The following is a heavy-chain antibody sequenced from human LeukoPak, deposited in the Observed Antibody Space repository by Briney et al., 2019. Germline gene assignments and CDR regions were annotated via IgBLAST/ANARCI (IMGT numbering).Heavy chain of an antibody. D-gene: IGHD2-2*01. J-gene: IGHJ5*02. CDR1: GYTFTGYY. CDR3: ARDIVVVPAAIPAWFDP. Sequence: GASVKVSCKASGYTFTGYYMHWVRQAPGQGLEWMGWINPNSGGTNYAQKFQGRVTMTRDTSISTAYMELSRLRSDDTAVYYCARDIVVVPAAIPAWFDPWGQGTLVTVSS. CDR2: INPNSGGT. V-gene: IGHV1-2*02.